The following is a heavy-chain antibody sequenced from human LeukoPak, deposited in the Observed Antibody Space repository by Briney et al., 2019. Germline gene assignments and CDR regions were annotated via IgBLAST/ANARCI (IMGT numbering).Heavy chain of an antibody. CDR2: IYSGGST. CDR3: AGGLDTGYYYYYGMDV. V-gene: IGHV3-66*02. J-gene: IGHJ6*02. Sequence: GGSLRLSCADSGFTVSSNYMSWVRQAPGKGLEWVSVIYSGGSTYYADSVTGRFTISRDNSKNTLYLQMNSLRAEDTAVYYCAGGLDTGYYYYYGMDVWGQGTTVTVSS. D-gene: IGHD3-9*01. CDR1: GFTVSSNY.